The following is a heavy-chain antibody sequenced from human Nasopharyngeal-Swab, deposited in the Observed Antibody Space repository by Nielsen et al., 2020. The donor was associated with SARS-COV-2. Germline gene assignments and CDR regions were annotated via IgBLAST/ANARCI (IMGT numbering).Heavy chain of an antibody. CDR3: ATGPVLRYFDWFDP. V-gene: IGHV1-24*01. Sequence: ASVKVSCKVSGYTLTELSMHWVRQAPGKGLEGMGGFDPEDGETIYAQKFQGRVTMTEDTSTDTAYMELSSLRSEDTAVYYCATGPVLRYFDWFDPWGQGPLVTVSS. D-gene: IGHD3-9*01. CDR1: GYTLTELS. CDR2: FDPEDGET. J-gene: IGHJ5*02.